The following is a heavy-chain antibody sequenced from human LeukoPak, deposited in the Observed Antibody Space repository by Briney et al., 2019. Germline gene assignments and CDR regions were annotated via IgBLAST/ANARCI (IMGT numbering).Heavy chain of an antibody. D-gene: IGHD3-9*01. CDR1: GFTFSSYE. V-gene: IGHV3-48*03. CDR2: ISSSGSTI. J-gene: IGHJ3*02. CDR3: ARTSYVILTPRAFDI. Sequence: PGGSLRLSRAASGFTFSSYEMNWVRQAPGKGLEWVSYISSSGSTIYYADSVKGRFTISRDNAKNSLYLQMNSLRAEDTAVYYCARTSYVILTPRAFDIWGQGTMVTVSS.